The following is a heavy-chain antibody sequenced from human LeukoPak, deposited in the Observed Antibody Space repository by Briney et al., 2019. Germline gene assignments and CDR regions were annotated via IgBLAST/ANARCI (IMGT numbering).Heavy chain of an antibody. CDR3: ASMLTMVRGDPFDY. D-gene: IGHD3-10*01. Sequence: SETLSLTCTVSGGSISIGDYYWSWIRQPPGKGQEWIGYIYYSGSTYYNPSLKSRVTISVDTSKNQFSLKLSSVTAADTAVYYCASMLTMVRGDPFDYWGQGTLVTVSS. CDR1: GGSISIGDYY. CDR2: IYYSGST. V-gene: IGHV4-30-4*01. J-gene: IGHJ4*02.